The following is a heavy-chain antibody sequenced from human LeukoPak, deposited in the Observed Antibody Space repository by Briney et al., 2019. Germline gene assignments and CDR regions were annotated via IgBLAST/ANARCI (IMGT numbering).Heavy chain of an antibody. V-gene: IGHV1-8*03. CDR1: GYTCTSYE. J-gene: IGHJ6*03. CDR3: ARGDSSGWYGYYYYYMDV. D-gene: IGHD6-19*01. CDR2: MNPNSGNT. Sequence: ASVKVSCKASGYTCTSYEINWVRQATGQGLEWMGWMNPNSGNTGYAQKFQGRVTITRNTSISTAYMELSSLRSEDTAVYYCARGDSSGWYGYYYYYMDVWGKGTTVTVSS.